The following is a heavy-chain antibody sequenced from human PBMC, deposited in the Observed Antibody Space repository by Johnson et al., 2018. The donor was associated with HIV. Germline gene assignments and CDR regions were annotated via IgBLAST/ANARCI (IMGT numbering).Heavy chain of an antibody. D-gene: IGHD1-26*01. Sequence: VQLLESGGGVVQPGGSLRLSCAASGFTFSSYAMSWVRQAPGKGLEWVSAISGSGGSTYYADSVQGRFTISRAASKNMLYLQMNSLRTEDTALYYCTTVLTPSGSQATFDLWGQGTMVTVSS. J-gene: IGHJ3*01. V-gene: IGHV3-23*01. CDR3: TTVLTPSGSQATFDL. CDR2: ISGSGGST. CDR1: GFTFSSYA.